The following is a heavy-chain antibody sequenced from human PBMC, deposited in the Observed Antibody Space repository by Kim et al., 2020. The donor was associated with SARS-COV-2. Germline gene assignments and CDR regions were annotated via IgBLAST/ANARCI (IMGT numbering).Heavy chain of an antibody. CDR1: GYRFTNDP. CDR2: INTATGNP. Sequence: ASVKVSCKASGYRFTNDPLTWVRQAPGRGLEWMGWINTATGNPTYAQAFTGRFVFSLDTSATTAYLQISSLKAEDTAVYYCVKDLSSVGSYFYWGQGTLVTGSS. J-gene: IGHJ4*01. D-gene: IGHD3-10*01. V-gene: IGHV7-4-1*02. CDR3: VKDLSSVGSYFY.